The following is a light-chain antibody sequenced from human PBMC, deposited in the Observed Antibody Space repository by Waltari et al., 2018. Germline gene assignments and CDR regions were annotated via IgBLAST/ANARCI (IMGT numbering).Light chain of an antibody. CDR2: DVS. CDR3: QQYADFRT. J-gene: IGKJ1*01. Sequence: DVQMTQSPSTLSASVGDRVTITCRASQNVIRWVAWYRQKPGEAPKLLLYDVSILESGVPSRFYGSGSGTEFTLTISSLQPDDFATYYCQQYADFRTFGQGTKVEIK. CDR1: QNVIRW. V-gene: IGKV1-5*01.